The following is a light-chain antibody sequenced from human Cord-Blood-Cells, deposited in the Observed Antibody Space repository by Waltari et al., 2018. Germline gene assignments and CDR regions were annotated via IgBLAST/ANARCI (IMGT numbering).Light chain of an antibody. J-gene: IGLJ2*01. CDR3: SSYTSSSKVV. Sequence: QSALTQPASVSGSPGQSITISCTGTSSDVGGYNYVSWYQQHPGKAPKLMIYDVSKRPSGVSNRFSGPKSGHTASLTISGLQAEDEADYYCSSYTSSSKVVFGGGTKLTVL. CDR1: SSDVGGYNY. CDR2: DVS. V-gene: IGLV2-14*01.